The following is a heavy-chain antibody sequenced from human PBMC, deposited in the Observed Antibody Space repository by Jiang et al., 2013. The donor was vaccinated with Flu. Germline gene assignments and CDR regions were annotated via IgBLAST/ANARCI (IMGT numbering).Heavy chain of an antibody. Sequence: KPTQTLTLTCTFSGFSLSTSGMCVSWIRQPPGKALEWLALIDWDDDKYYSTSLKTRLTISKDTSKNQVVLTMTNMDPVDTATYYCARMSSGWRVGPWYFDLWGRGTLVTVSS. CDR1: GFSLSTSGMC. V-gene: IGHV2-70*01. J-gene: IGHJ2*01. CDR2: IDWDDDK. CDR3: ARMSSGWRVGPWYFDL. D-gene: IGHD6-19*01.